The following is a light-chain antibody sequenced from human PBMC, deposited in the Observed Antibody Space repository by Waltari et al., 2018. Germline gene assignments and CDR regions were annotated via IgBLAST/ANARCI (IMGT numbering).Light chain of an antibody. J-gene: IGKJ2*01. CDR1: PSVSRW. CDR2: LAS. V-gene: IGKV1-5*03. Sequence: DIQMTQSPSTLSASVGDRVTITCRASPSVSRWLAWYQQKPGKPPKFLIYLASTLESGVPSRFSGSGSGTEFTLTISSLQPDDFATYYCQQYSTSSLYTFGQGTKLEI. CDR3: QQYSTSSLYT.